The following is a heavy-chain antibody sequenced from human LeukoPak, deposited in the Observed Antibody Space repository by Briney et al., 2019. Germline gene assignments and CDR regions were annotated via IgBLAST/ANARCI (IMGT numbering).Heavy chain of an antibody. D-gene: IGHD6-13*01. V-gene: IGHV7-4-1*02. CDR3: ARELLNLDSSSPMFDP. J-gene: IGHJ5*02. Sequence: ASVKVSCKASGYTFTSYAMNWVRQAPGQGLEWMGWINTNTGNPTYAQGFTGRFVFSLDTSVSTAYLQISSLKAEDTAVYYCARELLNLDSSSPMFDPWGQGTLVTVSS. CDR1: GYTFTSYA. CDR2: INTNTGNP.